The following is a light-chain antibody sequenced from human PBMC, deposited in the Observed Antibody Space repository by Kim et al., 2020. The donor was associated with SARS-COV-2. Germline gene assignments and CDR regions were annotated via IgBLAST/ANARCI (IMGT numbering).Light chain of an antibody. CDR1: NIGHKS. V-gene: IGLV3-21*04. CDR3: QVRDSDTNHPV. J-gene: IGLJ2*01. CDR2: YDT. Sequence: PGKTASITCGGNNIGHKSVHWYQQRPGQAPLLVIYYDTDRPSGIPERFSGSNSGNTATLTISRVEAGDEADYYCQVRDSDTNHPVFGGGTQLTVL.